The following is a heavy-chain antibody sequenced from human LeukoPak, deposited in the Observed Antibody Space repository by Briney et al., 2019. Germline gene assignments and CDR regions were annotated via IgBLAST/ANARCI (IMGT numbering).Heavy chain of an antibody. CDR3: ARDKIEGPTKLDY. CDR2: IKQDESEK. V-gene: IGHV3-7*01. D-gene: IGHD1-1*01. CDR1: GFTFARNV. Sequence: GGSLRLSCVASGFTFARNVMSWVRQAPGKGLEWVANIKQDESEKYYVDSLKGRFTISRDNAKNSLYLQMNSLRAEDTAVYYCARDKIEGPTKLDYWGQGILVTVSS. J-gene: IGHJ4*02.